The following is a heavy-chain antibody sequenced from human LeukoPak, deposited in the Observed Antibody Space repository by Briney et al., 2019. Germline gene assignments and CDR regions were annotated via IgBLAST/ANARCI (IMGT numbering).Heavy chain of an antibody. V-gene: IGHV4-28*06. CDR1: GYSISSSNW. CDR3: ARNFPTVKGPYAFDI. CDR2: IYYSGST. D-gene: IGHD4-17*01. Sequence: TSETLSLTCAVSGYSISSSNWWGWIRQPPGKGLEWIGYIYYSGSTNYNPSLKSRVAMSVDTSKNQFSLKLSSVTALDTAVYYCARNFPTVKGPYAFDIWGQGTMVTVSS. J-gene: IGHJ3*02.